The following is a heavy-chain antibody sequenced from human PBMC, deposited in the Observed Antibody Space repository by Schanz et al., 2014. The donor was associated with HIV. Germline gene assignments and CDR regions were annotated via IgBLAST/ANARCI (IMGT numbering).Heavy chain of an antibody. V-gene: IGHV3-21*01. Sequence: EVQVVESGGGLVKPGGSLRLSCAASGFTFRSYSMNWVRQAPGKGLEWVSSISSGNSYIYYADSVKGRFTISRDDAKSPLVLQMNSLRAEDTAVYYCARGDAALGDYWGQGTLVTVSS. D-gene: IGHD5-18*01. CDR3: ARGDAALGDY. J-gene: IGHJ4*02. CDR1: GFTFRSYS. CDR2: ISSGNSYI.